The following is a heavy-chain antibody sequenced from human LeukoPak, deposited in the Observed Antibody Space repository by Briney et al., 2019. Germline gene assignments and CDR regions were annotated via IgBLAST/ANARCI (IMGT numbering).Heavy chain of an antibody. J-gene: IGHJ4*02. CDR2: ISSSSSYI. Sequence: GGSLRLSCAASGFTFSSYSMNWVRQAPGKGLDWVSSISSSSSYIYYADSVKGRFTISRDNAKNSLYLQMHSLRAEDTAVYYCARDLRYCSRTSCYAGVDYWGQGTLVTVSS. D-gene: IGHD2-2*01. CDR1: GFTFSSYS. CDR3: ARDLRYCSRTSCYAGVDY. V-gene: IGHV3-21*01.